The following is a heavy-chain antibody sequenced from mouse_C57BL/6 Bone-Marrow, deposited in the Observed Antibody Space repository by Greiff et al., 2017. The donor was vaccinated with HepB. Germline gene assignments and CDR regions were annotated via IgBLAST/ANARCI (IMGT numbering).Heavy chain of an antibody. J-gene: IGHJ2*01. CDR2: IDPETGGT. Sequence: VQLVESGAELVRPGASVTLSCKASGYTFTDYEMHWVKQTPVHGLEWIGAIDPETGGTAYNQKFKGKAILTADKSSSTAYMELRSLTSEDSAVYYCTICLDYYGSREGNYWGQGTTLTVSS. CDR1: GYTFTDYE. V-gene: IGHV1-15*01. D-gene: IGHD1-1*01. CDR3: TICLDYYGSREGNY.